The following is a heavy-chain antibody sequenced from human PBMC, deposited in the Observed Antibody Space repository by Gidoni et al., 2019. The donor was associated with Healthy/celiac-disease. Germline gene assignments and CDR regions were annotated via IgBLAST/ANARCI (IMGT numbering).Heavy chain of an antibody. D-gene: IGHD6-13*01. CDR1: AFTFDDYA. CDR3: AKDKGPRSSSWQLDPGPVDY. CDR2: ISWNSGSI. J-gene: IGHJ4*02. Sequence: EVQLVASGGGLVQPGRSLRLSCAASAFTFDDYAMHWVRQAPGKGLECVSGISWNSGSIGYADSVKGRFTISRDNAKNSLYLQMNSLRAEDTALYYCAKDKGPRSSSWQLDPGPVDYWGQGTLVTVSS. V-gene: IGHV3-9*01.